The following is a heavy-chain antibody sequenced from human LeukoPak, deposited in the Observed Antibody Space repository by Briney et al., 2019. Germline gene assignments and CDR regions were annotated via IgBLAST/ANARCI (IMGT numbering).Heavy chain of an antibody. CDR1: GFTFSNYW. J-gene: IGHJ4*02. V-gene: IGHV3-74*01. CDR2: INSDGINT. Sequence: PGGSLRLSCAASGFTFSNYWMHWVRQAPGKGLVWVSRINSDGINTSYADSVKGRFTISRDKSKNTLYLQMNSLRAEDTAVYYCAKGDTTWELPHDYWGQGTLVTVSS. D-gene: IGHD1-26*01. CDR3: AKGDTTWELPHDY.